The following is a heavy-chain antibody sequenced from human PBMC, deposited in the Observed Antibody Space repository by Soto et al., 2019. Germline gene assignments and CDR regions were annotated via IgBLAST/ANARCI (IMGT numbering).Heavy chain of an antibody. J-gene: IGHJ4*02. V-gene: IGHV3-23*01. Sequence: GGSLRLSCAASGFTFSSYAMSWVRQAPGKGLEWVSAISGSGGSTYYADSVKGRFTISRDDSKNTLYLQMNSLRAEDTAVYYCAKLPALSGWYYFDYWGQGTLVTVSS. D-gene: IGHD6-19*01. CDR1: GFTFSSYA. CDR2: ISGSGGST. CDR3: AKLPALSGWYYFDY.